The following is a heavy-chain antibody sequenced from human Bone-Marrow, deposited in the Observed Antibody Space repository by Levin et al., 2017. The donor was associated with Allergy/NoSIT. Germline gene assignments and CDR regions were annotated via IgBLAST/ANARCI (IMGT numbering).Heavy chain of an antibody. Sequence: GGSLRLSCAASGFTFSDYAMIWVRQAPGKGLEWVAVTSHDGINNNYVDSVKGRFTISRDSSKNTLYLQMSSLRAEDTAVYYCAKACCQTGNWTSDYWGQGTLVTVSS. V-gene: IGHV3-30*18. CDR1: GFTFSDYA. J-gene: IGHJ4*02. D-gene: IGHD1-1*01. CDR2: TSHDGINN. CDR3: AKACCQTGNWTSDY.